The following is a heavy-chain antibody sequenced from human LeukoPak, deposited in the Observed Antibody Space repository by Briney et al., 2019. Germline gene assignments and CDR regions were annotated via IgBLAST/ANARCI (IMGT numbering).Heavy chain of an antibody. V-gene: IGHV3-48*03. Sequence: GGSLRLSCAASGFTFSSYGMNWVRQAPGKGLEWVSYISSSGSTIYYADSVKGRFTISRDNAKNSLYLQMNSLRAEDTAVYYCASGATALGDYWGQGTLVTVSS. CDR2: ISSSGSTI. J-gene: IGHJ4*02. CDR3: ASGATALGDY. CDR1: GFTFSSYG. D-gene: IGHD1-26*01.